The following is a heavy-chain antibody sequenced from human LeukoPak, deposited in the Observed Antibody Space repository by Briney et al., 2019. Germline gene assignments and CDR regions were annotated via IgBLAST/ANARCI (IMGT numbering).Heavy chain of an antibody. J-gene: IGHJ4*02. Sequence: GRSLRLSCAASGFTFSSYAMHWVRQAPGKGLEWVAVISYDGSNKYYADSVKGRFTISRDNSKNTLYLQMNSLRAEDTAVYYCAKDPRYFDWLWGWGQGTLVTVSS. CDR3: AKDPRYFDWLWG. CDR2: ISYDGSNK. CDR1: GFTFSSYA. V-gene: IGHV3-30-3*01. D-gene: IGHD3-9*01.